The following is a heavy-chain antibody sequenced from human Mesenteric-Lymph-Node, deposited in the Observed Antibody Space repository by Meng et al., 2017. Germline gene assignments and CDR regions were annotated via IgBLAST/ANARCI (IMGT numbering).Heavy chain of an antibody. CDR3: VRCGMYSAVMGF. CDR1: GFTFSSYW. J-gene: IGHJ4*02. CDR2: IKQDGSEK. Sequence: GESLKISCAASGFTFSSYWMSWVRQAPGKGLEWVANIKQDGSEKYYVDSVKGRFTISRDNANNSLYLQMNSLRDEDTAVYYCVRCGMYSAVMGFWGQGTLVTVSS. V-gene: IGHV3-7*01. D-gene: IGHD1-26*01.